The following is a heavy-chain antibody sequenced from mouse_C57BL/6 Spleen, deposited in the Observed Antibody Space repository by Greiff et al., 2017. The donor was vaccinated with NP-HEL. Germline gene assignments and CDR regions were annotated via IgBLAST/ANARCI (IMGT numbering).Heavy chain of an antibody. CDR1: GFTFTDYY. D-gene: IGHD1-1*01. CDR2: IRNKANGYTT. Sequence: EVMLVESGGGLVQPGGSLSLSCAASGFTFTDYYMSWVRQPPGKALEWLGFIRNKANGYTTEYSASVKGRFTISRDNSQSILYLQMNALRAEDSANYYCTRNYDGTVFDYWGQGTTLTVSS. V-gene: IGHV7-3*01. CDR3: TRNYDGTVFDY. J-gene: IGHJ2*01.